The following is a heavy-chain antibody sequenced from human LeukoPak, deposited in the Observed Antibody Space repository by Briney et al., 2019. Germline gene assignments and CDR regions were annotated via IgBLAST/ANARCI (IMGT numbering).Heavy chain of an antibody. J-gene: IGHJ4*02. CDR3: ARDVSLTAARPRFVDY. CDR2: INPNNGGT. Sequence: GASVKVSCKTSGYTFTGYYMHWVRQAPGQGLEWMGWINPNNGGTNYAQKFQGRVTMTRDTSITTAYMELSSLRSDDTAVYYCARDVSLTAARPRFVDYWGQGTLVTVSS. V-gene: IGHV1-2*02. CDR1: GYTFTGYY. D-gene: IGHD6-6*01.